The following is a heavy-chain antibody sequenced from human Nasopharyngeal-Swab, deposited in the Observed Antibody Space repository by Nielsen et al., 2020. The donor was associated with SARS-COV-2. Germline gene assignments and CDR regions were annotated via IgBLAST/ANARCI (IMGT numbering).Heavy chain of an antibody. J-gene: IGHJ3*02. D-gene: IGHD1-26*01. CDR1: GFTFSSYW. CDR2: IKQDGSEK. V-gene: IGHV3-7*01. Sequence: LSLTCAASGFTFSSYWMSWVRQAPGKGLEWVANIKQDGSEKYYVDSVKGRFTISRDNAKNSLYLQMNSLRAEDTAVYYCAREWRERGLGSSGSRPQANAFDIWGQGTMVTVSS. CDR3: AREWRERGLGSSGSRPQANAFDI.